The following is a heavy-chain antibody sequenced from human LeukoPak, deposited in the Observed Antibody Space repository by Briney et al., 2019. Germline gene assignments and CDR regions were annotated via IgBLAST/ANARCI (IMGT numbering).Heavy chain of an antibody. Sequence: PGGSLRLSCAASGFTFSSYEMNWVRQAPGKGLEWVSYISSSGSTIYYADSVKGRFTISRDNAKNSLYLQMNSLRAEDTAVYYCARARSIVVVVAAYYMDVWGKGTTVTVSS. CDR1: GFTFSSYE. CDR3: ARARSIVVVVAAYYMDV. CDR2: ISSSGSTI. V-gene: IGHV3-48*03. J-gene: IGHJ6*03. D-gene: IGHD2-15*01.